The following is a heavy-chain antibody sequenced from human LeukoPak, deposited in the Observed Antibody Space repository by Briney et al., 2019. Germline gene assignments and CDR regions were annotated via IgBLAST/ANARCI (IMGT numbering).Heavy chain of an antibody. CDR2: IRYDGSNK. CDR1: GFTFSGYG. J-gene: IGHJ4*02. V-gene: IGHV3-30*02. D-gene: IGHD3-10*01. Sequence: GGSLRLSCAASGFTFSGYGMHWVRQAPGKGLEWVAFIRYDGSNKYYADSVKGRFTISRDNSKNTLYLQMNGLRAEDTAVYYCARGALLWFGELFVYFDYWGQGTLVTVSS. CDR3: ARGALLWFGELFVYFDY.